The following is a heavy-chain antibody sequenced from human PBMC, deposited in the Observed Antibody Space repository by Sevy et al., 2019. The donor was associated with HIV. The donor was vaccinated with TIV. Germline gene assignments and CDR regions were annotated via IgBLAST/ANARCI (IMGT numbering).Heavy chain of an antibody. V-gene: IGHV3-30*09. Sequence: GGSLRLSCVDSGFTFHSHAMHWVRQAPGKGLEWVAAVSYDGSNKFYTDSLKGRFVISRDNSKNTLYLQINSLRVEDTAVYHCARDRGAPPTAILYYFDFWGQGTLVTVS. CDR2: VSYDGSNK. J-gene: IGHJ4*02. D-gene: IGHD5-18*01. CDR3: ARDRGAPPTAILYYFDF. CDR1: GFTFHSHA.